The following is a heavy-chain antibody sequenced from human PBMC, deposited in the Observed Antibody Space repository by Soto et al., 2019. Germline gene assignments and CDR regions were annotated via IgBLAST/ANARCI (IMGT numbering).Heavy chain of an antibody. CDR3: ARRERAAGTDWWFDP. CDR2: IYYSGST. D-gene: IGHD6-13*01. Sequence: QLQLQESGPGLVKPSETLSLTCTVSGGSISSCSFHWGWIRPAPGQGRVWIGCIYYSGSTYYSPSLKSRVTISVDTSKNQFSLKLSSVTAADTAVYYCARRERAAGTDWWFDPWGQGTLVTVSS. V-gene: IGHV4-39*01. CDR1: GGSISSCSFH. J-gene: IGHJ5*02.